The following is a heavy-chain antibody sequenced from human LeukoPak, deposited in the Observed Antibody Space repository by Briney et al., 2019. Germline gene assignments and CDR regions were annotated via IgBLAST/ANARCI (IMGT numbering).Heavy chain of an antibody. CDR2: INQDGSER. CDR3: ARDKITGASTNDY. J-gene: IGHJ4*02. CDR1: GFSFTNYW. Sequence: GGSLRLSCAASGFSFTNYWMSCVRQAPGMGLEWVAIINQDGSERYYVDSVKGRFTVSRDSAKNSLYLQMNSLRVEDTAVYYCARDKITGASTNDYWGQGTLVTVSS. D-gene: IGHD1-14*01. V-gene: IGHV3-7*01.